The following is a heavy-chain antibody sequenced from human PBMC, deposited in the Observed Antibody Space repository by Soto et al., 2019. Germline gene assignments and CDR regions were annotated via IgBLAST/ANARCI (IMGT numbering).Heavy chain of an antibody. CDR2: IRSKPNNYAT. V-gene: IGHV3-73*01. D-gene: IGHD2-15*01. J-gene: IGHJ3*02. CDR3: ASEYCSGRGCSWEGFDI. CDR1: GFTFSGSA. Sequence: PGGSLRLSCAASGFTFSGSAIHWVRQASGQGLEWVGRIRSKPNNYATSHAASVNGRFAISRDDSKNTAFLQMNSLKVDDTAVYYCASEYCSGRGCSWEGFDIWGQGTMVTVS.